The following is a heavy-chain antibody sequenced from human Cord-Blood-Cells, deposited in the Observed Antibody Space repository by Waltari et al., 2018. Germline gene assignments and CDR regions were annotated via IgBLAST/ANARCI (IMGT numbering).Heavy chain of an antibody. D-gene: IGHD1-7*01. J-gene: IGHJ5*01. Sequence: QVQLQESGPGLVKPSETLSLTCTVSGGSISSYYWSWIRQPPGKGLEWIGYIYYSGSTNYNPSLKSRVTISVDTSKNQFSLKLSSVTAADTAVYYCVRGERDWNYMDPNWFDSWGQGTLVTVSS. CDR2: IYYSGST. CDR1: GGSISSYY. CDR3: VRGERDWNYMDPNWFDS. V-gene: IGHV4-59*01.